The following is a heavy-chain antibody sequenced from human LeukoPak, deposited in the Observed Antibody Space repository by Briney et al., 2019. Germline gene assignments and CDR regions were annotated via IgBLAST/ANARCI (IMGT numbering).Heavy chain of an antibody. CDR1: GYTFTGYY. Sequence: ASVKVSCKASGYTFTGYYMHWVRQAPGQGLVWMGWINPNSGGTNYAQKFQGRVTLTRDTSISTAYMELSSLRSDDTGVYYCARVPVEEDGDFWGQGTLVTVSS. CDR3: ARVPVEEDGDF. V-gene: IGHV1-2*02. J-gene: IGHJ4*02. CDR2: INPNSGGT.